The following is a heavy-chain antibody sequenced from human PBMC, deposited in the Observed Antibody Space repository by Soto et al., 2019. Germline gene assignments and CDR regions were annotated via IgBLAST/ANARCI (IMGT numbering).Heavy chain of an antibody. D-gene: IGHD6-19*01. CDR1: GFTFDDYG. V-gene: IGHV3-20*01. CDR3: ARTSGVSSGWSTAYYFDY. Sequence: EVQLVESGGGVVRPGGSLRLSCAASGFTFDDYGMSWVRQAPGKGLEWVSGINWNGGSTGYADSVKGRFTISRDNAKNSLYLQMNSLRAEDTALYHCARTSGVSSGWSTAYYFDYWGQGTLVTVSS. CDR2: INWNGGST. J-gene: IGHJ4*02.